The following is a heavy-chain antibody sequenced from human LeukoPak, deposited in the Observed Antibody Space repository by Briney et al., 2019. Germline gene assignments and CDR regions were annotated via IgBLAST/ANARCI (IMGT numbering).Heavy chain of an antibody. CDR3: ARASYYYDSSGYYHYFDY. V-gene: IGHV1-2*02. D-gene: IGHD3-22*01. Sequence: ASVKVSCKASGYTFTGYYMHWVRQAPGQGLEWMGWINPNSGGTNYAQEFQGRVTMTRDTSISTAYMELSRLRSDDTAVYYCARASYYYDSSGYYHYFDYWGQGTLVTVSS. J-gene: IGHJ4*02. CDR2: INPNSGGT. CDR1: GYTFTGYY.